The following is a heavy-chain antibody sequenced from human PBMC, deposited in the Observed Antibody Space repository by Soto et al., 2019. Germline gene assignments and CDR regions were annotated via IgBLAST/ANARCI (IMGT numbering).Heavy chain of an antibody. J-gene: IGHJ6*02. CDR3: AREYSSSSFPYYYYGMDV. V-gene: IGHV1-2*04. CDR1: GYTFTGYY. D-gene: IGHD6-6*01. Sequence: GASVKVSCKASGYTFTGYYMHWVRQAPGQGLEWMGWINPNSGGTNYAQKFQGWVTMTRDTSISTAYMELSRLRSDDTAVYYCAREYSSSSFPYYYYGMDVWGQGATVTVSS. CDR2: INPNSGGT.